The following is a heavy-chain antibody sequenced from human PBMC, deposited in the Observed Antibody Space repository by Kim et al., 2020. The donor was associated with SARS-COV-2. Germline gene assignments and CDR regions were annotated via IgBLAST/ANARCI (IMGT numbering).Heavy chain of an antibody. D-gene: IGHD5-18*01. V-gene: IGHV3-7*04. J-gene: IGHJ4*02. CDR3: ARVVGYRYGRDDY. Sequence: YGDSMEGRFTISRDNAKNSLYRQRSSVRAEGRAVYYCARVVGYRYGRDDYWGQGTLITVSS.